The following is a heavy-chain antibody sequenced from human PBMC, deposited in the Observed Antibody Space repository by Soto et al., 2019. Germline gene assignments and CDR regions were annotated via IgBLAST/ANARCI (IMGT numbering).Heavy chain of an antibody. J-gene: IGHJ2*01. CDR2: ISAYNGNT. CDR3: AVKEYGDYWYLDL. V-gene: IGHV1-18*01. Sequence: GASVKVSCKASGYTFTSYGISWVRQAPGQGLEWMGWISAYNGNTKYAQKLQGRVTITRDTSASTAYMELSSLRSEDTAVYYCAVKEYGDYWYLDLSGRGTLVTVSS. CDR1: GYTFTSYG. D-gene: IGHD4-17*01.